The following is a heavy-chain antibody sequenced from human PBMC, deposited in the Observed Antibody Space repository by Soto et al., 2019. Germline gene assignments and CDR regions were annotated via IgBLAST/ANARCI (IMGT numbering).Heavy chain of an antibody. CDR1: GFTFSSYG. D-gene: IGHD4-4*01. CDR3: AKDTVTAPYYYYGMDV. J-gene: IGHJ6*02. V-gene: IGHV3-30*18. CDR2: ISYDGSNK. Sequence: HPGGSLRLACAASGFTFSSYGMHWVRQAPGKGLEWVAVISYDGSNKYYADSVKGRFTISRDNSKNTLYLQMNSLRAEDTAVYYCAKDTVTAPYYYYGMDVWGQGTTVTVSS.